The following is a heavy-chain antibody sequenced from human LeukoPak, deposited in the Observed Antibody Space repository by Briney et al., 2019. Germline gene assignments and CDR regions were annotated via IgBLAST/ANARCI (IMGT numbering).Heavy chain of an antibody. D-gene: IGHD2-2*01. CDR1: GGSISSGSYY. Sequence: PSETLSLTCTVSGGSISSGSYYWGWIRQPPGKGLEWIGSIYHSGSTNYNPSLKSRVTISVDKSKNQFSLKLSSVTAADTAVYYCASLGYCSSTSCQGLFDYWGQGTLVTVSS. J-gene: IGHJ4*02. CDR2: IYHSGST. V-gene: IGHV4-39*07. CDR3: ASLGYCSSTSCQGLFDY.